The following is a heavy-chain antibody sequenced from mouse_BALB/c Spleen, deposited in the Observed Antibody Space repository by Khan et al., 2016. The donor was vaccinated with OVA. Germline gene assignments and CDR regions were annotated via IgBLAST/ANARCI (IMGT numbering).Heavy chain of an antibody. D-gene: IGHD1-3*01. V-gene: IGHV2-9*02. CDR3: ARLEDI. Sequence: QVQLQQSGPGLMAPSQSLSITCTVSGFSLTSHGVHWVRQPPGKGLEWLGVIWAGGSTNHNSALMSSLSISKNNSKNKVFLKMNSLQTDDTAMYYCARLEDIWGQGTTLTVSS. CDR1: GFSLTSHG. J-gene: IGHJ2*01. CDR2: IWAGGST.